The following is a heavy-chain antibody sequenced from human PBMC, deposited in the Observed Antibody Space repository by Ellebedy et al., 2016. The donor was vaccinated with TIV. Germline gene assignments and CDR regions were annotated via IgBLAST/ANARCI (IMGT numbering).Heavy chain of an antibody. CDR3: ARVGPSYCGGDCYSYFDY. J-gene: IGHJ4*02. CDR1: GGSISSGGYS. CDR2: IYHSGST. Sequence: SETLSLXCAVSGGSISSGGYSWSWIRQPPGKGLEWIGYIYHSGSTYYNPSLKSRVTISVDRSKNQFSLKLSSVTAADTAVYYCARVGPSYCGGDCYSYFDYWGQGTWSPSPQ. V-gene: IGHV4-30-2*01. D-gene: IGHD2-21*02.